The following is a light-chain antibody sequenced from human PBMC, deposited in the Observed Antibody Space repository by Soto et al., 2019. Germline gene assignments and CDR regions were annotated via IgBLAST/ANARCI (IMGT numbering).Light chain of an antibody. Sequence: EIVMTQSPATLSVSPGERATLSCRASQTVADSLVWYQQKPGQPPRPLIKGASTRATGIPATFSGSGSGTEFTLTNSSLQSEDFAVYYCQQYYDWPLTFGGGTKVEIK. V-gene: IGKV3-15*01. CDR1: QTVADS. CDR3: QQYYDWPLT. J-gene: IGKJ4*01. CDR2: GAS.